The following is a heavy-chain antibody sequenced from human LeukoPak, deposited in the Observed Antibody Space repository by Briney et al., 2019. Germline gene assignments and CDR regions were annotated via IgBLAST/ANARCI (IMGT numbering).Heavy chain of an antibody. Sequence: ASVKVSCKVSGYTLTELSMHWVRQAPGKGLEWMGGFDPEDGETIYAQKLQGRVTMTTDTSTSTAYMELRSLRSDDTAVYYCARVTYSSGWYPQYYYYYGMDVWGQGTTVTVSS. CDR3: ARVTYSSGWYPQYYYYYGMDV. V-gene: IGHV1-24*01. CDR2: FDPEDGET. J-gene: IGHJ6*02. CDR1: GYTLTELS. D-gene: IGHD6-19*01.